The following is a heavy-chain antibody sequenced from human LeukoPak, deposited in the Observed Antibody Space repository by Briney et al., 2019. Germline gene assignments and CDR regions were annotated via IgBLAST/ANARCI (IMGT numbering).Heavy chain of an antibody. Sequence: GGSLRLSCVASGFNFSSYGMHWVRQAPGKGLEWVAVIWYDGSNKYYADSVKGRFTISRDNSKNTLYLQMNSLRAEDTAVYYCARDKEWLVQEPFYGMDVWGQGTTVTVSS. CDR3: ARDKEWLVQEPFYGMDV. CDR2: IWYDGSNK. CDR1: GFNFSSYG. D-gene: IGHD6-19*01. J-gene: IGHJ6*02. V-gene: IGHV3-33*01.